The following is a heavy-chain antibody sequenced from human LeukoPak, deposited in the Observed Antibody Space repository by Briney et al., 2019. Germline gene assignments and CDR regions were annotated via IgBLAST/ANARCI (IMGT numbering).Heavy chain of an antibody. CDR3: AKGSYYDSSGSFYFDY. V-gene: IGHV3-23*01. Sequence: GGSLRLSCAASGFTFSSYAMSWVRQAPGKELEWVSGISGSGDNTYYADSVKGRFTISRDNSKNTLYVQVNSLGTEDTAAYYCAKGSYYDSSGSFYFDYWGQGTLVTVSS. D-gene: IGHD3-22*01. J-gene: IGHJ4*02. CDR1: GFTFSSYA. CDR2: ISGSGDNT.